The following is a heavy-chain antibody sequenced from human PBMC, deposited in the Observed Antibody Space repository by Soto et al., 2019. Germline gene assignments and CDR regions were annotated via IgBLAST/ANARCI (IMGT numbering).Heavy chain of an antibody. J-gene: IGHJ4*02. CDR3: ARLRGYCSGGSCYHFDC. V-gene: IGHV4-39*01. CDR1: GGSIISSSYY. D-gene: IGHD2-15*01. Sequence: SETLSLTCTVSGGSIISSSYYFFCIRQTPWKGLELIGSIYYSGTTNYNPSLKSRVSISVDTSKNQFSLRLSSVTAVDTAIYYCARLRGYCSGGSCYHFDCWGQGTLVTVSS. CDR2: IYYSGTT.